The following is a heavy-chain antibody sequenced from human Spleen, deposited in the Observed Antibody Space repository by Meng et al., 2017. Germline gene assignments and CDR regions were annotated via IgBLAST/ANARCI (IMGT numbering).Heavy chain of an antibody. CDR3: ARKAGNCISTTCYPLDY. D-gene: IGHD2-2*01. V-gene: IGHV1-69*05. CDR1: GGTFSSYA. CDR2: IIPIFGTA. J-gene: IGHJ4*02. Sequence: SVKVSCKASGGTFSSYAISWVRQAPGQGLEWMGGIIPIFGTANYAQKFQGRVTITTDESTSTVYMELTRLTSEDTAVYFCARKAGNCISTTCYPLDYWGQGTLVTVSS.